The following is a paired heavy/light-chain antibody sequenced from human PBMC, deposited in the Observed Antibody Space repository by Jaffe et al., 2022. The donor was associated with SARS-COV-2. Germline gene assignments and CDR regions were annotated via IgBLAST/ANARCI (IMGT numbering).Light chain of an antibody. CDR3: QQYNNWPPT. J-gene: IGKJ1*01. Sequence: EIVMTQSPATLSVSPGERATLSCRASQSVSSKLAWYQQKSGQAPRLLIYGASIRATDIPARFSGSGSGTEFTLTISSLQSEDFAVYYCQQYNNWPPTFGQGTKVEIK. CDR2: GAS. V-gene: IGKV3-15*01. CDR1: QSVSSK.
Heavy chain of an antibody. Sequence: QVQLQQWGAGLLKPSETLSLTCAVHGGSFSGYYWTWIRQPPGKGLEWIGEINHSGNTNYNASLKSRVTISLDTSRKQFSLNLGSVTAADTAMYYCARHSGGYDSIGYPWRWFDPWGQGTLVTVSS. CDR3: ARHSGGYDSIGYPWRWFDP. J-gene: IGHJ5*02. D-gene: IGHD3-22*01. CDR1: GGSFSGYY. V-gene: IGHV4-34*01. CDR2: INHSGNT.